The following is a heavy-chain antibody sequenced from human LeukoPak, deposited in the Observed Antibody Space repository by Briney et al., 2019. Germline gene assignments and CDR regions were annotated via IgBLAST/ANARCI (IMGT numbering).Heavy chain of an antibody. CDR2: ISGSGGST. J-gene: IGHJ4*02. V-gene: IGHV3-23*01. Sequence: GGSLRLSCAASGFTFSSYAMSWVRQAPGKGLEWVSAISGSGGSTYYADSVKGRFTISRDNSKNTLYLQMNSLRAEDTAVYYCAKAFNYYDSSGITNWGQGTLVTVSS. CDR3: AKAFNYYDSSGITN. D-gene: IGHD3-22*01. CDR1: GFTFSSYA.